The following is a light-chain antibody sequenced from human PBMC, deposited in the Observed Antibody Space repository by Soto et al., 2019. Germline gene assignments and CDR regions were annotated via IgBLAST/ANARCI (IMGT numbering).Light chain of an antibody. J-gene: IGKJ5*01. V-gene: IGKV3-20*01. CDR3: QQYGSSPPIT. CDR2: GAS. Sequence: EIVLTQSPGTLSLSPGERATLSCRASHSVSSSYLAWYQQKPGQAPRLLIYGASSRATVIPDRFSSSGSGTDVTLTISRLEPEDFAVYYCQQYGSSPPITFGQGTRLQIK. CDR1: HSVSSSY.